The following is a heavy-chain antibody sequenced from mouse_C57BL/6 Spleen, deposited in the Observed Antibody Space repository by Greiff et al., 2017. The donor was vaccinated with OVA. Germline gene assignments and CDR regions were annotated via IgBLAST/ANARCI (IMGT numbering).Heavy chain of an antibody. V-gene: IGHV5-17*01. J-gene: IGHJ3*01. CDR2: ISSGSSTI. Sequence: EVHLVESGGGLVKPGGSLKLSCAASGFTFSDYGMHWVRQAPEKGLEWVAYISSGSSTIYYADTVKGRFTLSRDNAKNTLFLQMTSLRSEDTAMYYCARASYYWFAYWGQGTLVTVSA. D-gene: IGHD2-12*01. CDR1: GFTFSDYG. CDR3: ARASYYWFAY.